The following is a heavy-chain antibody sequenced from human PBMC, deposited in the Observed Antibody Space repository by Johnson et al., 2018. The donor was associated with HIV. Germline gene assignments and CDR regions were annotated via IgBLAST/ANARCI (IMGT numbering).Heavy chain of an antibody. J-gene: IGHJ3*02. D-gene: IGHD2-15*01. CDR3: ARAPSEGCSGGSCYPWAFDI. Sequence: EVQLVESGGGLVQSGGSLRLSCGASGFTVSNNYMNWVRQAPGKGLEWVSVIYSGGSTYYADSVKGRFTISRDNSKNTLYLQMNSLRAEDTAVYYCARAPSEGCSGGSCYPWAFDIWGQGTMVTVSS. CDR2: IYSGGST. V-gene: IGHV3-66*01. CDR1: GFTVSNNY.